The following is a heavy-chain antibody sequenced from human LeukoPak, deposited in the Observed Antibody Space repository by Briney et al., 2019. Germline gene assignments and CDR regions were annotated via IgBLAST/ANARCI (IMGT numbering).Heavy chain of an antibody. CDR2: IYYSGST. J-gene: IGHJ1*01. Sequence: PSETLSLTCTVSGGSISSSSYYWGWIRQPPGKGLEWIGRIYYSGSTYYNPSLKSRVTISVDTSKNQFSLKLSSVTAADTAVYYCAREYYDILTGYFEYFQHWGQGTLVTVSS. V-gene: IGHV4-39*02. CDR1: GGSISSSSYY. D-gene: IGHD3-9*01. CDR3: AREYYDILTGYFEYFQH.